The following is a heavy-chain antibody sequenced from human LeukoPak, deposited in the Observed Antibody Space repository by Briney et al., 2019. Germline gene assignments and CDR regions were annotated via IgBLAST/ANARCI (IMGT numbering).Heavy chain of an antibody. D-gene: IGHD3-22*01. Sequence: SETLSLTCTVSGGSISSYYWSWIRQPPGKGLEWIGYIYYSESTNYNPSLKSRVTISVDTSKNQFSLKLSSVTAADTAVYYCARVTTYYDSSGYYYPQFDYWGQGTLVTVSS. J-gene: IGHJ4*02. CDR2: IYYSEST. CDR3: ARVTTYYDSSGYYYPQFDY. V-gene: IGHV4-59*01. CDR1: GGSISSYY.